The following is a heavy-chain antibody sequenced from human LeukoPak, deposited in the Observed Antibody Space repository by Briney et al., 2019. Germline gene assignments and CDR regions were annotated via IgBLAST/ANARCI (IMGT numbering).Heavy chain of an antibody. CDR2: IYYSGST. D-gene: IGHD1-14*01. V-gene: IGHV4-59*01. J-gene: IGHJ6*02. CDR1: GGSIDIYY. Sequence: SETLSLTCTVSGGSIDIYYWNWIRQPPGKGLEWIGYIYYSGSTYYNPSLKSRVTISIDTSKNQFSLKLSSVTAADTAVYYCARGSGIYGMDVWGQGTTVTVSS. CDR3: ARGSGIYGMDV.